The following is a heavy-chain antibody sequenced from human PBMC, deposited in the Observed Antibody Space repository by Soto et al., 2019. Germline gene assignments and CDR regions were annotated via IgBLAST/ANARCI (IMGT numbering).Heavy chain of an antibody. CDR2: ISAYNGNT. CDR3: ARDYYDILTGYSNHDY. Sequence: GASVKVSCKASGYTFTSYGISWVRQAPGQGLERMGRISAYNGNTNYAQKLQGRVTMTTDTSTSTAYMELRSLRSDDTAVYYCARDYYDILTGYSNHDYWGQGTKVTVSS. D-gene: IGHD3-9*01. V-gene: IGHV1-18*01. CDR1: GYTFTSYG. J-gene: IGHJ4*03.